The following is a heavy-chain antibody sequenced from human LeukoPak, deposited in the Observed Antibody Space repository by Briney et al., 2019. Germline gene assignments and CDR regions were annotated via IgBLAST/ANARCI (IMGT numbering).Heavy chain of an antibody. CDR1: GGSISSYH. J-gene: IGHJ3*02. D-gene: IGHD4-17*01. CDR3: ARQFGDYDAFDI. V-gene: IGHV4-59*01. Sequence: SETLSLTCTVSGGSISSYHWSWIRQPPGKGLEWIGYIYYSGSTNYNPSLKSRVTISVDTSKNQFSLKLSSVTAADTAVYYCARQFGDYDAFDIWGQGTMVTVSS. CDR2: IYYSGST.